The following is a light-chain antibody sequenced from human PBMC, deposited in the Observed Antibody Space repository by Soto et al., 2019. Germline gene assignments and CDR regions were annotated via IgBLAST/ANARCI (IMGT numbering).Light chain of an antibody. CDR1: QSVTSSS. J-gene: IGKJ4*01. Sequence: EIVLTQSPGTLSLSPGEGATLFCRASQSVTSSSIAWHQQKPGQAPRLLIYGASRRATGIPDRFSGSGSGTDFTLTISRLESEDSAVYYRHHYGSSPWLTFGGGTKVEI. CDR3: HHYGSSPWLT. CDR2: GAS. V-gene: IGKV3-20*01.